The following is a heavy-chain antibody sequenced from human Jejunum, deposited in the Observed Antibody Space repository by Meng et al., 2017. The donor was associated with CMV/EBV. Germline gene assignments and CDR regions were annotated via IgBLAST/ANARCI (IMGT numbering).Heavy chain of an antibody. V-gene: IGHV1-18*01. CDR2: ISCYNGDT. J-gene: IGHJ4*02. Sequence: QLQLMQSGAEVKKLGXSVRVSXKASGYTFTHHGISWIRQAPGQGLEWMGWISCYNGDTNYAQKFQGRVTMTTDTSTSTAYMDLRSLRSDDTAVYYCARDPSNTSGRYAYFDYWGQGTLVTVSS. CDR1: GYTFTHHG. D-gene: IGHD6-19*01. CDR3: ARDPSNTSGRYAYFDY.